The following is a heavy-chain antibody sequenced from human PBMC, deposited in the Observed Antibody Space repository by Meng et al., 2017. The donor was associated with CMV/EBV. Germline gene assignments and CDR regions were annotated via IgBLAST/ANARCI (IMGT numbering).Heavy chain of an antibody. Sequence: SETLSLTCTVSGYSISGGYYWGWIRQPPGKGLEWIGSIYHSGSTYYNPSLKSRVTISVDTSKNQFSLKLSSVTAADTAVYYCARETNPYYDFWSGYSGVDAFDIWGQGTMVTVSS. V-gene: IGHV4-38-2*02. CDR1: GYSISGGYY. J-gene: IGHJ3*02. D-gene: IGHD3-3*01. CDR2: IYHSGST. CDR3: ARETNPYYDFWSGYSGVDAFDI.